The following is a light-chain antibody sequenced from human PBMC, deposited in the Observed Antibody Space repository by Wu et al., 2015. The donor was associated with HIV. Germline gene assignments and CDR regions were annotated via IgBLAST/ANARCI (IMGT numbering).Light chain of an antibody. Sequence: IVMTQSPATLSVSPGERATLSCRASQSVSTNLAWYQHKPGQAPRLLIYNTFARATGIPARFSGSGSGTEFTLTISSMQSEDFAVYYCQQYNNWPPLTFGGGTKVEIK. J-gene: IGKJ4*01. V-gene: IGKV3-15*01. CDR2: NTF. CDR3: QQYNNWPPLT. CDR1: QSVSTN.